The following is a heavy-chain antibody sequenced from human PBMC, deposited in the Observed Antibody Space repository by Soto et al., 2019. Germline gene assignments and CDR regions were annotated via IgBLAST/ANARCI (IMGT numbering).Heavy chain of an antibody. CDR2: ISYDGTNK. CDR1: GFTFSTYA. J-gene: IGHJ6*02. CDR3: AKDGGGYNYGYVMLDKYYYGMDV. Sequence: QVHLVESGGGVVQPGRSLRLSCAASGFTFSTYAMHWVRQAPGKGLEWVAVISYDGTNKYYADSVRGRFTISRDNSKNTLFLQMNSLRAEDTAVYYCAKDGGGYNYGYVMLDKYYYGMDVWGQGTTVTVS. D-gene: IGHD5-18*01. V-gene: IGHV3-30-3*01.